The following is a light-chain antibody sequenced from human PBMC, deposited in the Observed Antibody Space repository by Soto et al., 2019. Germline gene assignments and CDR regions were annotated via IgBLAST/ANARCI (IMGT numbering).Light chain of an antibody. CDR2: TSN. CDR1: NSNIGSNK. Sequence: QSVLTQPPSASGTPGQRVTISCSGSNSNIGSNKVNWYQQLPGTAPKLLIYTSNQRPSGVPDRFSGSKSGTSASLAISGLQSEDEADYYRATWDDSLHGYVFGTGTKVTVL. V-gene: IGLV1-44*01. J-gene: IGLJ1*01. CDR3: ATWDDSLHGYV.